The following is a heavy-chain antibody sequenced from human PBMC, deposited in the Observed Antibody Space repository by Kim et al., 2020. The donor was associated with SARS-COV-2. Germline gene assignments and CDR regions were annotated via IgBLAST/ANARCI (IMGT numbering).Heavy chain of an antibody. Sequence: ASVTVSCKASGYTFTGYYMHWVRQAPGQGLEWMGWINPNSGGTNYAQKFQGRVTMTRDTSISTAYMELSRLRSDDTAVYYCAREGYSSSWYDGNWFDPWGQGTLVTVSS. D-gene: IGHD6-13*01. V-gene: IGHV1-2*02. CDR1: GYTFTGYY. CDR2: INPNSGGT. J-gene: IGHJ5*02. CDR3: AREGYSSSWYDGNWFDP.